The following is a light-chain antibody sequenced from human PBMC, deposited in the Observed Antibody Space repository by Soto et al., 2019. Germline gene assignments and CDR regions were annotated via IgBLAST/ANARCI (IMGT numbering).Light chain of an antibody. V-gene: IGLV2-23*01. J-gene: IGLJ1*01. CDR1: SSDVGTYNL. Sequence: QSALTQPASVSGSPGQSITISCTGTSSDVGTYNLVSWYQQRPGKAPKLLIFEGNKRPSGVSDRFSGSKSGNTASLTISGLQAEDEADYYCCSYTGGRTPYVFGLGTKLTVL. CDR3: CSYTGGRTPYV. CDR2: EGN.